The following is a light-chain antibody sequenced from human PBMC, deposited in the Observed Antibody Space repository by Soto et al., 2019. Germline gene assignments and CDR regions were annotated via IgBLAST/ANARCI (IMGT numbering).Light chain of an antibody. J-gene: IGKJ1*01. CDR3: QQYNGYSWT. Sequence: DIQMTQSPSTLSSSVGDRVAITCLASQSISQWVAWYQQKPGRAPELLIYDASKLKSGVPSGFSGSGSGTEFSLTITSLQPDDSAMYYCQQYNGYSWTFGRGTKVDIK. CDR2: DAS. CDR1: QSISQW. V-gene: IGKV1-5*01.